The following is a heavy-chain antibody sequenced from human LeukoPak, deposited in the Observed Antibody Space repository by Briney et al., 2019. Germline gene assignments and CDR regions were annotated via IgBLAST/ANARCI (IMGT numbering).Heavy chain of an antibody. Sequence: ASVKVSCKASGYTFTGYYMHWVRQAPGRGFEWMGWINPNSGGTNYAQKFQGRVTMTRDTSISTAYMELSRLRSDDTAVYYCASTGPCSSTSCYRGYYYYYMDVWGKGTTVTVSS. V-gene: IGHV1-2*02. D-gene: IGHD2-2*02. CDR2: INPNSGGT. J-gene: IGHJ6*03. CDR3: ASTGPCSSTSCYRGYYYYYMDV. CDR1: GYTFTGYY.